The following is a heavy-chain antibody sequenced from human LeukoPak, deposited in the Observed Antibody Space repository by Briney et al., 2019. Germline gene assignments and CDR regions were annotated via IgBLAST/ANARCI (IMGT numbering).Heavy chain of an antibody. CDR1: GGSISSYY. J-gene: IGHJ4*02. Sequence: SETLSLTCTVSGGSISSYYWTWIRQPPGQGLEWIGHIYYSGSTNYNPSLKSPVTIAIETPKDQFSLRMSSVTAADTAVYYCARGTVTMDYWGRGTLVTVSS. V-gene: IGHV4-59*01. CDR3: ARGTVTMDY. D-gene: IGHD4-17*01. CDR2: IYYSGST.